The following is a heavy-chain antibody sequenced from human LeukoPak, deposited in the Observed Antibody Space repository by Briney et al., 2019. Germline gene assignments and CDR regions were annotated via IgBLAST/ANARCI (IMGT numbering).Heavy chain of an antibody. CDR1: GGSSSSGDYY. CDR2: IYYSGIT. V-gene: IGHV4-30-4*08. D-gene: IGHD3-22*01. J-gene: IGHJ4*02. Sequence: ESSQTLPLXCTVSGGSSSSGDYYWSWIRQPPGKGPEWIGYIYYSGITYYNPSLKSRVTISVDTSKNQFSLKLSSVTAADTAVYYCASLDSSGYYFLDYWGQGTLVTVSS. CDR3: ASLDSSGYYFLDY.